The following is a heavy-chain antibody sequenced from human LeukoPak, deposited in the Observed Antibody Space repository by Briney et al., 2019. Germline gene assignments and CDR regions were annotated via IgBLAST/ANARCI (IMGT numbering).Heavy chain of an antibody. V-gene: IGHV1-2*02. Sequence: ASVKVSCKASGYTFTGYYMHWVRQAPGQGLEWMGWINPNSGGTNYAQKFQGRVTMTRDTSISTAYMELSRLKSDDTAVYYCARRNVGSYYESVDYWGQGTLVTVSS. CDR3: ARRNVGSYYESVDY. D-gene: IGHD1-26*01. J-gene: IGHJ4*02. CDR1: GYTFTGYY. CDR2: INPNSGGT.